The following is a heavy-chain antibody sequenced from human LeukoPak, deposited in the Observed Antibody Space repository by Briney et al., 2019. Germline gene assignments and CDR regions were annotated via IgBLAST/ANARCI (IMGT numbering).Heavy chain of an antibody. D-gene: IGHD4-17*01. CDR3: AKDKATVTTRAFDI. V-gene: IGHV3-23*01. CDR2: VSGSGGTK. CDR1: GFNFSSYA. Sequence: GGSLRLSCSASGFNFSSYAMNWVRQAPRKGLDWVSAVSGSGGTKYYADSVKGRFTISRDNSKNTLYLQMNSLRAEDTAVYYCAKDKATVTTRAFDIWGQGTMVTASS. J-gene: IGHJ3*02.